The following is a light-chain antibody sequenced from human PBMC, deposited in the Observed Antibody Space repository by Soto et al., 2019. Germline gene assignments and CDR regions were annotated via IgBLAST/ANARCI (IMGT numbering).Light chain of an antibody. CDR2: EDT. CDR3: CSYAGSSTNV. CDR1: SSDVGIYNL. Sequence: QLVLTQPASVSGSPGQSITISCTGTSSDVGIYNLVSWYQQHPGKAPKLMISEDTKRPSGVSNRFSGSRSGNTASLTISGLQAEDEADYYCCSYAGSSTNVFGTGTKLTVL. V-gene: IGLV2-23*01. J-gene: IGLJ1*01.